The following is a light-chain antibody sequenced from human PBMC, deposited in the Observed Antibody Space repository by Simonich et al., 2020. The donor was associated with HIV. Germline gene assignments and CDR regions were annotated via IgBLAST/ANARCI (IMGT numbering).Light chain of an antibody. CDR3: CSYAGSHTFV. CDR2: DVS. CDR1: SSDVGGYDY. Sequence: QSALTQPASVSGSPGQSITISCTGTSSDVGGYDYVSWYQHHPGKAPKLMIYDVSTWPSGVPDRFSGSKSGNTASLTISGLQAEDEADYYCCSYAGSHTFVFGGGTKLTVL. J-gene: IGLJ2*01. V-gene: IGLV2-11*01.